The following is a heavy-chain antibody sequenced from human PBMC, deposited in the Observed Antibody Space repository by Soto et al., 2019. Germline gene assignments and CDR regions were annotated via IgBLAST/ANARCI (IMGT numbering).Heavy chain of an antibody. CDR2: INHSGST. Sequence: QVQLQQWGAGLLKPSETLSLTCAVYGGSFSGYYWSWIRQPPGKGLEWIGEINHSGSTNYNPSLKSRVTISVDTSKNQFSLKLSSVTAADTAVYYCARDGSDTIFGVVITAPYYYYGMDVWGQGTTVTVSS. V-gene: IGHV4-34*01. J-gene: IGHJ6*02. CDR3: ARDGSDTIFGVVITAPYYYYGMDV. D-gene: IGHD3-3*01. CDR1: GGSFSGYY.